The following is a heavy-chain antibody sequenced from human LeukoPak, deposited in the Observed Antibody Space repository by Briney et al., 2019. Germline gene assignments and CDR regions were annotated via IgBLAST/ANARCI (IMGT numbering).Heavy chain of an antibody. CDR3: AGSSSWHFDY. D-gene: IGHD6-13*01. J-gene: IGHJ4*02. CDR1: GGSIRGYY. V-gene: IGHV4-59*01. Sequence: MTSETLSLTCNVSGGSIRGYYWSWIRQPPGKGLEWIGYIYSSGSTNYNPSLKSRVTMSVDTSKNQFSLKVSSVTAADTAVYYCAGSSSWHFDYWGQGTLVTVSS. CDR2: IYSSGST.